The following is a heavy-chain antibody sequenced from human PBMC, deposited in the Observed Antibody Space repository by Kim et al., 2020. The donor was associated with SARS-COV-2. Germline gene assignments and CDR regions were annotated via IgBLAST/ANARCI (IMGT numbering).Heavy chain of an antibody. V-gene: IGHV3-30*18. CDR1: GFTFSSYG. CDR2: ISYDGSNK. Sequence: GGSLRLSCAASGFTFSSYGMHWVRQAPGKGLEWVAVISYDGSNKYYADSVKGRFTISRDNSKNTLYLQMNSLRAEDTAVYYCAKVPREWPISSGSYLLGAFDIWGQGTMVTVSS. D-gene: IGHD3-10*01. CDR3: AKVPREWPISSGSYLLGAFDI. J-gene: IGHJ3*02.